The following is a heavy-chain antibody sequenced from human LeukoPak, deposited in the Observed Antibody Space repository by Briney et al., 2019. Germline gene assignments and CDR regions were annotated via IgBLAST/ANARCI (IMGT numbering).Heavy chain of an antibody. Sequence: PSETLSLTCTVSGGSISTSNYYWGWIRQPPGKGLEWIGNIFYSGSTYYSPSLKSRVTISVDTSKNQFSLKLSSVTAADTAVYYCARVAQYYDILTGFPRSNWFDPWGQGTLVTVSS. CDR1: GGSISTSNYY. J-gene: IGHJ5*02. V-gene: IGHV4-39*01. D-gene: IGHD3-9*01. CDR3: ARVAQYYDILTGFPRSNWFDP. CDR2: IFYSGST.